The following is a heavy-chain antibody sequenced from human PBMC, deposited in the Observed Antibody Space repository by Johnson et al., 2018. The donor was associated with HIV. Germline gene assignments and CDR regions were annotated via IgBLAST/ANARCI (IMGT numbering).Heavy chain of an antibody. Sequence: VQLVESGGGVVQPGRSLRLSCTASGFTFSTNAMNWVRQAPGKGLEWVAGVTYDGSNKYYADSVKGRFTISRDNSKTTLDLQMNSLRPEDTAVYYCAKEQGGFHIWGQGTPVSVSS. CDR3: AKEQGGFHI. CDR2: VTYDGSNK. CDR1: GFTFSTNA. J-gene: IGHJ3*02. V-gene: IGHV3-30*18. D-gene: IGHD2-15*01.